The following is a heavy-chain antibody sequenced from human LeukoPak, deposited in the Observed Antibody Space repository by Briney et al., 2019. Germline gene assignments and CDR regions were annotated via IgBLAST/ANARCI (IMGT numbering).Heavy chain of an antibody. CDR2: IAYDASNK. CDR1: GFTFYSYG. Sequence: GGSLRLSCVASGFTFYSYGMHWVRQAPGKGLEWVAFIAYDASNKYYADSVKGRFTISRDNSKNTLYLQMNSLRAEDTAVYYCAKDIHIIAVAGWFDPWGQGTLVTVSS. D-gene: IGHD6-19*01. V-gene: IGHV3-30*02. CDR3: AKDIHIIAVAGWFDP. J-gene: IGHJ5*02.